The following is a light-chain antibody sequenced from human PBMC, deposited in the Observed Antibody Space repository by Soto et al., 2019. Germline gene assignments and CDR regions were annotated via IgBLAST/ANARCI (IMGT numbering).Light chain of an antibody. J-gene: IGKJ5*01. CDR3: QQADTFPIT. CDR2: KAS. CDR1: QSISSL. V-gene: IGKV1-5*03. Sequence: DIQMTHSPSTLSASVGDRVTITCRASQSISSLLAWYQQKPGKAPKLLIYKASTLESGVPSNFGGSGSGTEFTLTISSLQPEDSAIYYCQQADTFPITFGQGTRLETK.